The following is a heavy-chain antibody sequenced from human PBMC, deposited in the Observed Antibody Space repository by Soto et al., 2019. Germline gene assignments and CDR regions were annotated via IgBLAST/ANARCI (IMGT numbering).Heavy chain of an antibody. V-gene: IGHV3-9*01. Sequence: EVPLVESRGGLVQPGRSLRLSCAASGFTFDDYAMHWVRQAPGKGLEWVSGISWNSGSIGYADSVKGRFTISRDNAKNSLYLQMNSLRAEDTALYYCAKDRGLVLSFYFDYWGQGTLVTVSS. CDR2: ISWNSGSI. CDR1: GFTFDDYA. D-gene: IGHD6-19*01. CDR3: AKDRGLVLSFYFDY. J-gene: IGHJ4*02.